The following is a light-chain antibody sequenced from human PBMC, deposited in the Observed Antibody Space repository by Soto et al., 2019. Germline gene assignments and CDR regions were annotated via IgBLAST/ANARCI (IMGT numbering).Light chain of an antibody. J-gene: IGLJ2*01. CDR3: AAWDDSLNGLL. CDR2: SNT. V-gene: IGLV1-44*01. Sequence: QAVVTQPPSASGTPGQRVTISCSGSSFNIGSNSVKWCQQLPGTAPKLLIYSNTERPSGVPDRFSGSKSGTSASLVISGLQSEDEADYYCAAWDDSLNGLLFGGGTQLTVL. CDR1: SFNIGSNS.